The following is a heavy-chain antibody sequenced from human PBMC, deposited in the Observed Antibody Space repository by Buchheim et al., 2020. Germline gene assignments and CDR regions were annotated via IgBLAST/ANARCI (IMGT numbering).Heavy chain of an antibody. V-gene: IGHV3-53*02. D-gene: IGHD6-19*01. CDR3: ARVLSSSRRYFDL. CDR1: GFTVSNIY. CDR2: INSGGNT. J-gene: IGHJ2*01. Sequence: EVQLVETGGDLIQPGGSLRLSCSASGFTVSNIYMNWVRQAPGKGLEWVSVINSGGNTFYADSVKSRFTISRDNSKNNLYLQMNTLRAEDRAVYYCARVLSSSRRYFDLWGRGTL.